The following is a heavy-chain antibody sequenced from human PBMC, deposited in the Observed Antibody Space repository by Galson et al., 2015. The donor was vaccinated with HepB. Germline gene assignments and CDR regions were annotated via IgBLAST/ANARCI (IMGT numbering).Heavy chain of an antibody. CDR1: GFTFSTNA. J-gene: IGHJ4*02. CDR3: ANSYCGGDCYSGMRH. V-gene: IGHV3-23*01. CDR2: ISGSGGNA. Sequence: LRLSCAASGFTFSTNAMNWVRQAPGKGLEWVSSISGSGGNAYYADSVKGRFTISRDNSKNTLYLQMNSLRAEDTALYYCANSYCGGDCYSGMRHWGQGTLVTVSS. D-gene: IGHD2-21*02.